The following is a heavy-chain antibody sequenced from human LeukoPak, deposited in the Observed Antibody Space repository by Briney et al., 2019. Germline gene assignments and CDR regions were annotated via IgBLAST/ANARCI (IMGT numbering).Heavy chain of an antibody. V-gene: IGHV3-21*06. J-gene: IGHJ4*01. D-gene: IGHD6-25*01. Sequence: PGGSLRLSCAASGFTFSTYSMNWVRQAPGKGLEWVSSMTNTGSHTYYADSLKGRFTISRDNAENALYFQMNSLRVEDTAVYYCARISDGGLGYWGHGTLVTVSS. CDR2: MTNTGSHT. CDR1: GFTFSTYS. CDR3: ARISDGGLGY.